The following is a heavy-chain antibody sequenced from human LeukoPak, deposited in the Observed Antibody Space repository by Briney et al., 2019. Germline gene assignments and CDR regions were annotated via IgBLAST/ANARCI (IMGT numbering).Heavy chain of an antibody. V-gene: IGHV4-39*01. CDR3: ARTGNYIPEDWFDP. Sequence: SETLSLTCTVSGGSISSSSYCWGWIRQPPGKGLEWIGSICYSGSTFYNSSLKSRVTLSVDTAKNQFSLKLSSVTAADTAVYYCARTGNYIPEDWFDPWGQGTLVTVSS. D-gene: IGHD5-24*01. J-gene: IGHJ5*02. CDR1: GGSISSSSYC. CDR2: ICYSGST.